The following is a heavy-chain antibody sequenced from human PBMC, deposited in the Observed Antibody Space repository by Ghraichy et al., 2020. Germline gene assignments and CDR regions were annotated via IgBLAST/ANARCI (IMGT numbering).Heavy chain of an antibody. Sequence: GGSLRLSCAASGFTFGIYWMSWVRQAPGKGLEWVANIKPDGTEKHYVDSVRGRFTISRDNAKNSLYLQMTSLRAEDTALYYCVTHESDYLGRDWGPGALVTVSS. CDR3: VTHESDYLGRD. CDR1: GFTFGIYW. CDR2: IKPDGTEK. J-gene: IGHJ4*02. V-gene: IGHV3-7*03. D-gene: IGHD4-17*01.